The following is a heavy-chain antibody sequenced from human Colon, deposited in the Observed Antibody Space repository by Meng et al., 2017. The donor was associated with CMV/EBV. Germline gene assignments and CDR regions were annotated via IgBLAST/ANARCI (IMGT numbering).Heavy chain of an antibody. D-gene: IGHD2-21*01. Sequence: FAGFSRSNGGVAVGGIRQPQGKGVEWLERIFWDGDKSYRQSLKNRLNISKDTSTNQVVLMMTNMNPVDTATYYCAHRVRGGGDYFDFWGQGTLVTVSS. CDR3: AHRVRGGGDYFDF. CDR1: GFSRSNGGVA. J-gene: IGHJ4*02. V-gene: IGHV2-5*02. CDR2: IFWDGDK.